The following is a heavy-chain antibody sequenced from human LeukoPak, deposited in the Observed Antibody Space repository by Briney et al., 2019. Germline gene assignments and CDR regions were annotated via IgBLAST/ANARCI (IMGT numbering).Heavy chain of an antibody. Sequence: GGSLRLSRAASGFTFSSYEMNWVRQAPGKGLEWVSYISSSGSTIYYADSVKGQFTISRDNAKNSLYLQMNSLRAEDTAVYYCAKEGYSRGYYSYYYMDVWGKGTTVTVSS. CDR2: ISSSGSTI. CDR3: AKEGYSRGYYSYYYMDV. V-gene: IGHV3-48*03. J-gene: IGHJ6*03. CDR1: GFTFSSYE. D-gene: IGHD6-13*01.